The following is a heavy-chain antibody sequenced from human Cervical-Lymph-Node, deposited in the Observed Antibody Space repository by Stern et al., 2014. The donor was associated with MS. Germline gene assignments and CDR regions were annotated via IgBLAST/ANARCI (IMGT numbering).Heavy chain of an antibody. Sequence: EMQLVESGGGLVKPGGALRISCAASGFTFSHYTMIWVRQAPGKGLEWVSSISRNTNFSYYADSVEGRFTISRDNANNSLYLQMNSLRTEDTAVYYCARGGGVEADYWGQGTLVTVSS. CDR3: ARGGGVEADY. CDR2: ISRNTNFS. D-gene: IGHD3-10*01. V-gene: IGHV3-21*06. J-gene: IGHJ4*02. CDR1: GFTFSHYT.